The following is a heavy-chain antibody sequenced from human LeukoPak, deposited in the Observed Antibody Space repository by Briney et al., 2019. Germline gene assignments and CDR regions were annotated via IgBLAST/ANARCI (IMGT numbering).Heavy chain of an antibody. J-gene: IGHJ6*03. CDR1: GFTLSSYW. Sequence: GQSLRLSCAASGFTLSSYWMSWVRQAPGKGLEWVANIKQDGSEKYYVDSVKGRFTISRDNAKNSLYLQMNSLRAEDTAVYYCARVDYYGSGSLMDVWGKGTTVTVSS. CDR3: ARVDYYGSGSLMDV. CDR2: IKQDGSEK. D-gene: IGHD3-10*01. V-gene: IGHV3-7*01.